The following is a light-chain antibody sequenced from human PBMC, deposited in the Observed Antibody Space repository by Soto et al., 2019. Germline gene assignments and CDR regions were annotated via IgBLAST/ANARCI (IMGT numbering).Light chain of an antibody. CDR3: QQRNWPET. V-gene: IGKV3-11*01. J-gene: IGKJ4*01. CDR1: HSVGSY. CDR2: DAS. Sequence: EIVLTQSPATLSLSPGERATLSCRASHSVGSYLAWYQQKPGQAPRLLIFDASNRATDIPARFSGSGSGTDFTLAISSLEPEDFAVYYCQQRNWPETFGGGTKVEIK.